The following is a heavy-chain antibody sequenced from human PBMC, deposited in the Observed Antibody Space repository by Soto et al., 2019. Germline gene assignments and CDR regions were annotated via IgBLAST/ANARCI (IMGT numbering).Heavy chain of an antibody. J-gene: IGHJ6*02. CDR2: FYGSGST. CDR3: AREGLSSSWFSYYGMDV. D-gene: IGHD6-13*01. V-gene: IGHV4-4*07. CDR1: GGSITAYS. Sequence: SETLSLTCTVSGGSITAYSWSWIRQPAGKGLEWIGRFYGSGSTDYNPSLKSRVAMSVDASKNQVSLKVTSATAADTAVYYCAREGLSSSWFSYYGMDVWGQGTTVTVSS.